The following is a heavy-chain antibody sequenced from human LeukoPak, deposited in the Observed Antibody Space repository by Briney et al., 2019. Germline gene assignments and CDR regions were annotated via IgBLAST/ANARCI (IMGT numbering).Heavy chain of an antibody. CDR1: GFIFSDYY. CDR2: IGSTI. J-gene: IGHJ6*03. Sequence: PGGSLRLSCAASGFIFSDYYMSWIRQAPGKGLEWVSYIGSTIYYADSVKGRFTISRDNAKNSLYLQMNSLRAEDTAVYYCARDRGIVGTTGYYYMDVWGKGTTVTVSS. CDR3: ARDRGIVGTTGYYYMDV. V-gene: IGHV3-11*04. D-gene: IGHD1-26*01.